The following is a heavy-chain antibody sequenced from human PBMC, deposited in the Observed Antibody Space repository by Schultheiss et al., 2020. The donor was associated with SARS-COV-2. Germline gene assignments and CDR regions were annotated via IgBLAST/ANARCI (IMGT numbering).Heavy chain of an antibody. CDR2: MNANSGNT. CDR3: ARGSGAGGRDWFDP. Sequence: ASVKVSCKASGYTFTSNDINWVRQATGQGLEWMGWMNANSGNTGYAQKFQGRVTMTRDTSISTAYMELRSQRSEDTAVYYCARGSGAGGRDWFDPWGQGTLVTVSS. D-gene: IGHD1-26*01. J-gene: IGHJ5*02. V-gene: IGHV1-8*01. CDR1: GYTFTSND.